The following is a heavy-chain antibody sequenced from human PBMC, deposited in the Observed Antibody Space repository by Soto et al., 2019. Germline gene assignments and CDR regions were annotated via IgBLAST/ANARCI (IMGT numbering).Heavy chain of an antibody. Sequence: GGSLRLSCAASGFTFSSYAMSWVRQAPGKGLEWVSAISGSGGSTYYADSVKVRFTISRDNSKNTLYLQMNSLRAEDTAVYYCAKALNSSGWYPTGDYYGMDXWGQGTTVTSP. CDR1: GFTFSSYA. CDR2: ISGSGGST. J-gene: IGHJ6*02. D-gene: IGHD6-19*01. V-gene: IGHV3-23*01. CDR3: AKALNSSGWYPTGDYYGMDX.